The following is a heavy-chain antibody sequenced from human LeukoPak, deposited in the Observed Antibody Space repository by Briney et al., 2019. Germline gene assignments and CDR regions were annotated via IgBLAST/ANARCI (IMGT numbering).Heavy chain of an antibody. D-gene: IGHD4-17*01. CDR2: IYFSGTT. CDR1: GGSISNYY. J-gene: IGHJ6*02. V-gene: IGHV4-59*01. Sequence: ETLSLTCTVSGGSISNYYWSWLRQPPGKGLEWIGYIYFSGTTNINPSLKSRVTISVDMSKNQFSLKLSSVTAADTAVYYCAREDPQTTVPEGLDVWGQGTTVTVSS. CDR3: AREDPQTTVPEGLDV.